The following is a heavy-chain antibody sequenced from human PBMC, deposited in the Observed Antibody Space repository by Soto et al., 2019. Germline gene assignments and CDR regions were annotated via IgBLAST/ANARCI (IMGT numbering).Heavy chain of an antibody. J-gene: IGHJ5*02. CDR1: GGSISSGDYY. CDR2: IYYSGST. D-gene: IGHD3-3*01. Sequence: SETLSLTCTVSGGSISSGDYYWSWIRQPPGKGLEWIGYIYYSGSTYYNPSLKSRVTISVDTSKNQFSLKLSSVTAADTAVYYCARGFRVRFLECYRSNWFDPWGQGTLVTVSS. CDR3: ARGFRVRFLECYRSNWFDP. V-gene: IGHV4-30-4*01.